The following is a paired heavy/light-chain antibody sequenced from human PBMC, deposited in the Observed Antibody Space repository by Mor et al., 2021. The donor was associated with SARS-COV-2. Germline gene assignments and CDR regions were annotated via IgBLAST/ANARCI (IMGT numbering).Light chain of an antibody. CDR3: QQTSTVPV. V-gene: IGKV1-39*01. J-gene: IGKJ5*01. CDR2: AAS. CDR1: QNIDNY. Sequence: DIQMTQSPSSLSASVGDRVTITCRASQNIDNYLNWYQQRPGKAPKLLIYAASTLQSGVPSRFSGTASGTHFTLTINSVQPEDFASYYCQQTSTVPVFGQGTRLDIK.
Heavy chain of an antibody. CDR1: GFIFSSYW. CDR3: ARDPGRHYYGMDV. J-gene: IGHJ6*02. Sequence: EVQLVESGGGIVQPGGSLRLSCSASGFIFSSYWMHWVRQAPGKGLEWVSRINSEGAYISYADSVKGRFTISRDNAKNTLYLQMNSLRADDTAVYYCARDPGRHYYGMDVWGQGTTVIVSS. V-gene: IGHV3-74*01. D-gene: IGHD3-10*01. CDR2: INSEGAYI.